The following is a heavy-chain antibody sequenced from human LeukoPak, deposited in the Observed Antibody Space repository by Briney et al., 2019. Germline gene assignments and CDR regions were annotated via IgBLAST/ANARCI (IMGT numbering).Heavy chain of an antibody. CDR3: ADSSRYYYYGMDV. Sequence: SETLSLTCTVSGGSISSGDYYWSWIRQPPGKGLEWIGYIYYSGSTYYNPSLKSRVTISVDTSKNQFSLKLSSVTAADTAVYYCADSSRYYYYGMDVWGQGTTVTVSS. D-gene: IGHD3-22*01. V-gene: IGHV4-30-4*01. CDR1: GGSISSGDYY. J-gene: IGHJ6*02. CDR2: IYYSGST.